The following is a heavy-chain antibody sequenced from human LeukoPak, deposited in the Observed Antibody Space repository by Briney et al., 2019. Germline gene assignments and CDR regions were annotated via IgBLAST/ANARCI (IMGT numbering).Heavy chain of an antibody. V-gene: IGHV2-70*11. CDR1: GFSLSTSGMC. CDR3: ARIGNYGDYGNWFDP. D-gene: IGHD4-17*01. J-gene: IGHJ5*02. Sequence: SGPTLVNPTQTLTLTCTFSGFSLSTSGMCVSWIRQPPGKALEWLARIDWDDCTYYSTSLKPRLTISKDTSKNQVVLTMTNMDPVDTATYYCARIGNYGDYGNWFDPWGQGTLVTVSS. CDR2: IDWDDCT.